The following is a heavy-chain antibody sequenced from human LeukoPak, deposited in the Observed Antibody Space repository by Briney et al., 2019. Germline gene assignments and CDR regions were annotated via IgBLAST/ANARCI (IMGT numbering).Heavy chain of an antibody. CDR3: AKDPYGTRYFDY. CDR2: LSGSGYNT. Sequence: GGSLRLSCATSGFTFSRHSLSWVRQAPGKGVGLVSSLSGSGYNTYYADSVKGRFTISRDNSKNTVYLQMNSLRAEDTAVYYCAKDPYGTRYFDYWGQGTLVTVSS. CDR1: GFTFSRHS. D-gene: IGHD2-2*01. V-gene: IGHV3-23*01. J-gene: IGHJ4*02.